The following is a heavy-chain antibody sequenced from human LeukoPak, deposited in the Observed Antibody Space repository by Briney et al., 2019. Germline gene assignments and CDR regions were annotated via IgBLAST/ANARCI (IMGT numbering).Heavy chain of an antibody. D-gene: IGHD5-12*01. J-gene: IGHJ3*02. CDR3: ARDFKSIVATWGDAFDI. Sequence: GGSLRLSCAASGFTFSSYAMSWVRQAPGKGLEWVSSISSSSSYIYYADSVKGRFTISRDNAKNSLYLQMNSLRAEDTAVYYCARDFKSIVATWGDAFDIWGQGTMVTVSS. CDR2: ISSSSSYI. CDR1: GFTFSSYA. V-gene: IGHV3-21*01.